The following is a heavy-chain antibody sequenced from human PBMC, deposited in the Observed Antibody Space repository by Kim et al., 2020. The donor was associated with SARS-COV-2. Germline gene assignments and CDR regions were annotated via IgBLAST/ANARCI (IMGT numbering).Heavy chain of an antibody. Sequence: ASVKVSCKVSGYTLTELSMHWVRQAPGKGLEWMGGFDPEDGETIYAQKFQGRVTMTEDTSTDTAYMELSSLRSEDTAVYYCATSVVTAIAMDVWGQGTTVTVSS. CDR2: FDPEDGET. CDR3: ATSVVTAIAMDV. J-gene: IGHJ6*02. CDR1: GYTLTELS. D-gene: IGHD2-21*02. V-gene: IGHV1-24*01.